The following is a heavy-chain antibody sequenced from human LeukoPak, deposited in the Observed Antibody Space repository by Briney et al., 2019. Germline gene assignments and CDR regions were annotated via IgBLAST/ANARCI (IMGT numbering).Heavy chain of an antibody. Sequence: SETLSLTCSVSGGPISGYYWSWIRQPPGKGLEWIGYIHHSGSTNYSPSLKSRVTISVDTSKNQFSLKLSSVTAADTAVYYCARFDIVVVPAAIPPAFDIWGQGTMVTVSS. CDR2: IHHSGST. J-gene: IGHJ3*02. D-gene: IGHD2-2*02. V-gene: IGHV4-59*01. CDR3: ARFDIVVVPAAIPPAFDI. CDR1: GGPISGYY.